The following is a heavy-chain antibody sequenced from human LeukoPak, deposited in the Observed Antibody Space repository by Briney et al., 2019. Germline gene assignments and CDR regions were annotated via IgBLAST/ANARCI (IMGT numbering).Heavy chain of an antibody. CDR2: INPNSGGT. D-gene: IGHD3-22*01. CDR1: GYTFTGYY. Sequence: GASVKVSCKASGYTFTGYYMHWVRQAPGQGLEWMGWINPNSGGTNYAQKFQGRVTMTRDTSISTAYMELSRLRSDDTAVYYCAKGDLVYYYDSSGYYPPVDYWGQGTLVTVSS. J-gene: IGHJ4*02. CDR3: AKGDLVYYYDSSGYYPPVDY. V-gene: IGHV1-2*02.